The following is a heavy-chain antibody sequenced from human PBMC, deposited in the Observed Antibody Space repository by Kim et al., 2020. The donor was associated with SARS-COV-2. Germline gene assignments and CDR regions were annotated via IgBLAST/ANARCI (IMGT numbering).Heavy chain of an antibody. CDR3: ARLTVTTYYFDY. D-gene: IGHD4-17*01. Sequence: SSSPSLKSRVTISVDTSKNQFSLKLSSVTAADTAVYYCARLTVTTYYFDYWGQGTLVTVSS. J-gene: IGHJ4*02. V-gene: IGHV4-39*01.